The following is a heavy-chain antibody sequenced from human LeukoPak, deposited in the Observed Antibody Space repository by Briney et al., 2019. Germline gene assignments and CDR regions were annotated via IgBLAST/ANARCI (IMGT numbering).Heavy chain of an antibody. CDR2: IYHSGST. CDR1: GYSISSGYY. D-gene: IGHD3-10*01. CDR3: ARVTMVRGAPVY. J-gene: IGHJ4*02. V-gene: IGHV4-38-2*02. Sequence: SETLSPTCTVSGYSISSGYYWGWIRQPPGKGLEWIGSIYHSGSTYYNPSLKSRVTISVDTSKNQFSLKLSSVTAADTAVYYCARVTMVRGAPVYWGQGTLVTVSS.